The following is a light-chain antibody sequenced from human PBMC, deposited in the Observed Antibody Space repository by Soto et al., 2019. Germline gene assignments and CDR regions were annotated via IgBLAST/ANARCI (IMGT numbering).Light chain of an antibody. Sequence: EIVLTQSPGTLSLSPGERATLSCRASQSVSSGYLAWYQQKPGQAPRLLIYGASSRATGIPARFSGSGSGTDFTGNSSRLEHEGLAVYYWQQYGSSPKFGQGTKVEIK. CDR2: GAS. J-gene: IGKJ1*01. CDR1: QSVSSGY. CDR3: QQYGSSPK. V-gene: IGKV3-20*01.